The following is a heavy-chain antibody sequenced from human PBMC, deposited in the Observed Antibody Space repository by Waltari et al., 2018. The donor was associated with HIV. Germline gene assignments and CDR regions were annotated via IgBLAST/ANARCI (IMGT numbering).Heavy chain of an antibody. V-gene: IGHV4-38-2*02. CDR2: IYHSGST. CDR3: ARESNSPPYFDY. CDR1: GYSISSGYY. Sequence: QVQLQESGPGLVKPSETLSLTCAVPGYSISSGYYWGWIRQPPGKGLEWIGSIYHSGSTYYNPSLKSRVTISVDTSKNQFSLKLSSVTAADTAVYYCARESNSPPYFDYWGQGTLVTVSS. D-gene: IGHD4-4*01. J-gene: IGHJ4*02.